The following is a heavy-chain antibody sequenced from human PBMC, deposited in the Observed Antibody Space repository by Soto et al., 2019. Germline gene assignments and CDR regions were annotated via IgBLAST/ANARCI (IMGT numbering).Heavy chain of an antibody. CDR1: GFTFSNYE. V-gene: IGHV3-13*01. J-gene: IGHJ6*02. CDR2: IVTAGDT. Sequence: EVQLVESGGGLVQPGGSLRLSCAASGFTFSNYEMHWVSQVTGKGLEWVSGIVTAGDTKYVGSVKGRFNISRDNAKNSLYLQMNSLRAEDTAVYYCAGRRQVINDYYGLADWGQGTTVIVSS. D-gene: IGHD2-21*01. CDR3: AGRRQVINDYYGLAD.